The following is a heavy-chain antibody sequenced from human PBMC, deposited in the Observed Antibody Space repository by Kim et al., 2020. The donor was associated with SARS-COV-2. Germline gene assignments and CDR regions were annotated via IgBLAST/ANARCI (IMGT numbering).Heavy chain of an antibody. CDR1: GFTFSSYA. J-gene: IGHJ4*02. D-gene: IGHD3-22*01. CDR3: ARDRKRLYYDSSGFDY. Sequence: GGSLRLSCAASGFTFSSYAMHWVRQAPGKGLEWVAVISYDGSNKYYADSVKGRFTISRDNSKNTLYLQMNSLRAEDTAVYYCARDRKRLYYDSSGFDYWGQGTLVTVSS. V-gene: IGHV3-30*04. CDR2: ISYDGSNK.